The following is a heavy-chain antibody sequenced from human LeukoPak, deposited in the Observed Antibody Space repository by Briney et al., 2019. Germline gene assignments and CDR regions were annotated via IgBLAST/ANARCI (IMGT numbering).Heavy chain of an antibody. Sequence: KTSETLSLTCAVYGGSFSGYYWSWIRQPPGKGLEWIGEINHSGSTNYNPSLKSRVTISVDTSKNQFSLKLSSVTAADTAVYYCARHSERHHSRNPPDYWGQGTLVTVSS. CDR1: GGSFSGYY. CDR3: ARHSERHHSRNPPDY. J-gene: IGHJ4*02. V-gene: IGHV4-34*01. D-gene: IGHD1-14*01. CDR2: INHSGST.